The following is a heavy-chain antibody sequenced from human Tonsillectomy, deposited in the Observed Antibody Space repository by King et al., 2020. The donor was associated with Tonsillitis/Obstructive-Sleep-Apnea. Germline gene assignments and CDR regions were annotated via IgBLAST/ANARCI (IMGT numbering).Heavy chain of an antibody. V-gene: IGHV4-39*01. Sequence: QLQKSGPGLVKPSETLSLTCTVSGGSISSRSCYGGWIRQPPGKGRGWIGNIYYSGSTYSNPSRKSRVTISVDPSKNQLSLKLSSVTAADTAVYYCAGLAWAAYSDFWSGHHWFDLWGQGTLVTVSS. D-gene: IGHD3-3*01. CDR3: AGLAWAAYSDFWSGHHWFDL. CDR1: GGSISSRSCY. CDR2: IYYSGST. J-gene: IGHJ5*02.